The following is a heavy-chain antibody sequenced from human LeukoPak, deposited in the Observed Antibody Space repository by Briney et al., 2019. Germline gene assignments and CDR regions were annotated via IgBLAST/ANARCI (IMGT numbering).Heavy chain of an antibody. V-gene: IGHV1-3*01. Sequence: GTSVKVSCKASGFTFTSYAMHWVRQAPGQRLEWMGWINAGNGNTKYSQKFQGRVTITRDTSASTAYMELSSLRSEDTAVYYCARGYYYDSSGYLLPYYWGQGTLVTVSS. CDR3: ARGYYYDSSGYLLPYY. CDR2: INAGNGNT. J-gene: IGHJ4*02. D-gene: IGHD3-22*01. CDR1: GFTFTSYA.